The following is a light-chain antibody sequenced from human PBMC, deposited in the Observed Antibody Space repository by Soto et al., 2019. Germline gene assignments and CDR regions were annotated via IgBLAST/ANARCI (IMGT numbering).Light chain of an antibody. CDR1: QSVSSSY. Sequence: EIVLPQSPGTLSLSPGERATLSCRASQSVSSSYLAWYQQKPGQAPRPLIYAASSRAIGIPDRFSGSGSGTDFTLTISRLEPEDFAVYYCQQYGSSPWTFGQGAKLYIK. J-gene: IGKJ1*01. CDR2: AAS. CDR3: QQYGSSPWT. V-gene: IGKV3-20*01.